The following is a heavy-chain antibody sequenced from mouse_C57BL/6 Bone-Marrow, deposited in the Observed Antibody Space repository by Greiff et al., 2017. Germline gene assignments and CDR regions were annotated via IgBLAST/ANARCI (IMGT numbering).Heavy chain of an antibody. Sequence: QVQLKQPGAELVMPGASVKLSCKASGYTFTSYWMHWVKQRPGQGLEWIGEIDPSDSYTNYNQKFKGKSTLTVDKSSSTAYMKLSSLTSEDSAVYYCAREPIITTVVANAMDYWGQGTSVTVSS. CDR3: AREPIITTVVANAMDY. D-gene: IGHD1-1*01. CDR2: IDPSDSYT. CDR1: GYTFTSYW. V-gene: IGHV1-69*01. J-gene: IGHJ4*01.